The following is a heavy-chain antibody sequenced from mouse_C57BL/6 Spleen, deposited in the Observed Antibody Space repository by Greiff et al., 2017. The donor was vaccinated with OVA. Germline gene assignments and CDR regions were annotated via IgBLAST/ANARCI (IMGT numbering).Heavy chain of an antibody. D-gene: IGHD1-1*01. V-gene: IGHV5-6*02. Sequence: EVKLVESGGDLVKPGGSLKLSCAASGFTFSSYGMSWVRQTPDKRLEWVATISSGGSYTYYPDSVKGRFTISRDNAKNTLYLQMSSLKSEDTAMYYCARQNYGSSRFAYWGQGTLVTVSA. CDR2: ISSGGSYT. J-gene: IGHJ3*01. CDR1: GFTFSSYG. CDR3: ARQNYGSSRFAY.